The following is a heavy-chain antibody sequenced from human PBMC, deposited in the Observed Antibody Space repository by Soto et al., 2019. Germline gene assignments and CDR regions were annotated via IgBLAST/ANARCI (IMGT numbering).Heavy chain of an antibody. CDR2: VSGSGGST. J-gene: IGHJ4*02. Sequence: GGFLRLSCAASGFTFSSYAMSWVRQAPGKGLEWVSGVSGSGGSTYYLESVKGRFTISRDNSKNTVSLLLNSLRADDTAVYYCAKEGSPPFFQHWGQGTLVTVSS. CDR1: GFTFSSYA. CDR3: AKEGSPPFFQH. V-gene: IGHV3-23*01. D-gene: IGHD3-10*01.